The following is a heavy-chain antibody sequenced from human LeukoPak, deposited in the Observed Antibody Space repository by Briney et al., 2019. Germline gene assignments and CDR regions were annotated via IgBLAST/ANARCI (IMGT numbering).Heavy chain of an antibody. CDR2: IYYSGST. V-gene: IGHV4-31*03. D-gene: IGHD3-10*01. J-gene: IGHJ4*02. CDR3: ARLYYGSGSYHFDY. CDR1: GGSISSGGYY. Sequence: SQTLSLTCTVSGGSISSGGYYWSRIRQHPGKGLEWIGYIYYSGSTYYNPSLKSRVTISVDTSKNQFSPKLSSVTAADTAVYYCARLYYGSGSYHFDYWGQGTLVTVSS.